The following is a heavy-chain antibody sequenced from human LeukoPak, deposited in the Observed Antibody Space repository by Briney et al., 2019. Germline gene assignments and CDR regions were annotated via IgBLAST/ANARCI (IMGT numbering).Heavy chain of an antibody. CDR3: ARHSKWELPSFDY. CDR1: GGSISSSSYY. J-gene: IGHJ4*02. V-gene: IGHV4-39*01. D-gene: IGHD1-26*01. Sequence: PSETLSLTCTVSGGSISSSSYYWGWIRQPPGKGLEWIGSIYYSGSTYYNPSLKSRVTISVDTSKNQFSLKLSSVTAADTAVYYCARHSKWELPSFDYWGQGTLVTVSS. CDR2: IYYSGST.